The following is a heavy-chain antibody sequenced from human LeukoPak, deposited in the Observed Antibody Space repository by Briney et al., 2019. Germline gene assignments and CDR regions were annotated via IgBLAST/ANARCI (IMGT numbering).Heavy chain of an antibody. D-gene: IGHD5-12*01. V-gene: IGHV3-48*01. CDR3: AREGGFGGYDLDY. J-gene: IGHJ4*02. CDR2: ISSSSSTK. Sequence: GGSLRLSCAASGFTFSNYALSWVRQAPGKGLEWVSYISSSSSTKYYADSVKGRFTISRDNAKNSLYPQMDSLRAEDTAIYYCAREGGFGGYDLDYWGQGTLVTVSS. CDR1: GFTFSNYA.